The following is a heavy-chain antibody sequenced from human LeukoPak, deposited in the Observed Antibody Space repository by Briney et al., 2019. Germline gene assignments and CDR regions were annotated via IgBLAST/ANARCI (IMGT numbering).Heavy chain of an antibody. J-gene: IGHJ6*03. CDR1: GFTFSGSA. V-gene: IGHV3-73*01. D-gene: IGHD6-25*01. CDR3: TRHYDSSAYYYMDV. Sequence: GGSLRLSCAASGFTFSGSAMHWVRQASGKGLEWVGRIRSKANSYSTAYAASVKGRFTISRDDSKNTAYLQMNSLKTDDTAVYYCTRHYDSSAYYYMDVWGKGTTVTVSS. CDR2: IRSKANSYST.